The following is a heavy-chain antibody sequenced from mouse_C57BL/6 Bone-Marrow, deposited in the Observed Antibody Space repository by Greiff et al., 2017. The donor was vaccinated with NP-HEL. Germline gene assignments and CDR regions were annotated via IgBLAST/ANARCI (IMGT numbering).Heavy chain of an antibody. J-gene: IGHJ3*01. CDR3: ARKAYYGRSYEFAY. CDR2: IDPSDSYT. V-gene: IGHV1-50*01. CDR1: GYTFTTYW. Sequence: VKLQESGAELVKPGASVKLSCKASGYTFTTYWMQWVKQRPGQGLEWIGEIDPSDSYTNYNQKFKGKATLTVDTSSSTANMQLSSLTSEDSAVYYCARKAYYGRSYEFAYWGQGTLVTVSA. D-gene: IGHD1-1*01.